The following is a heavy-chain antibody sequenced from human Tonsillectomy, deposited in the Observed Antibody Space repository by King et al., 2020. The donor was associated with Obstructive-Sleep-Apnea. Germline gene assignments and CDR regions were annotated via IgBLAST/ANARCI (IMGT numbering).Heavy chain of an antibody. J-gene: IGHJ4*02. Sequence: QLQLQESGPGPVKPSETLSLTCTVSGGSISSYYWSWIRQPPGKGLEWMGYIYYSGDTKYNPSLKSRVTISVDTSKNQLSLKLSSVTAADTAVYFCAREGSGAAFDYWGQGTLVTVSS. V-gene: IGHV4-59*01. CDR1: GGSISSYY. CDR3: AREGSGAAFDY. CDR2: IYYSGDT. D-gene: IGHD6-19*01.